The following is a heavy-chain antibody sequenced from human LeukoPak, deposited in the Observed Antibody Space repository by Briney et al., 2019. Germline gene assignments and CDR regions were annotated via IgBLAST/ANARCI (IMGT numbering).Heavy chain of an antibody. CDR1: GFTFSSYG. J-gene: IGHJ6*02. D-gene: IGHD3-22*01. V-gene: IGHV3-30*18. CDR2: ISYDGSNK. Sequence: GGSLRLSCAASGFTFSSYGMHWVRQAPGKGLEWVAVISYDGSNKYYADSVKSRFTISRDNSKNTLYLQMNSLRAEDTAVYYCAKEGYYYDSSGYNYYYGMDVWGQGTTVTVSS. CDR3: AKEGYYYDSSGYNYYYGMDV.